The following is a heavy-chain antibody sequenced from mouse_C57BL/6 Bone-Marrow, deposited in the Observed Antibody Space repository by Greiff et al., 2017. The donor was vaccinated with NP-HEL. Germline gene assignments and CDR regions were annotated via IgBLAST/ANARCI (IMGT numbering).Heavy chain of an antibody. CDR1: GYSFTGYF. V-gene: IGHV1-37*01. CDR2: INPYNGDT. J-gene: IGHJ4*01. CDR3: AAMIRYAMDY. D-gene: IGHD2-4*01. Sequence: EVKLVESGPELVKPGASVKISCKASGYSFTGYFMNWVKQSHGKSLEWIGRINPYNGDTFYNQKFKGKATLTVDKSSSTAHIELLILTSEDFAVYYCAAMIRYAMDYWGQGTSVTVSS.